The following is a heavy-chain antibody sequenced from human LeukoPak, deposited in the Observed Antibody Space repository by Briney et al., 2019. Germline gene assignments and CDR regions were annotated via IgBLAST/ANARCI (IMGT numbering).Heavy chain of an antibody. J-gene: IGHJ4*02. V-gene: IGHV3-23*01. CDR2: ISGSGGST. Sequence: GGSLRLSCAASGFTFSSYAMSWVRQARGKGLEWVSAISGSGGSTYYADSVKGRFTISRDNSKNTLYLQMNSLRAEDTAVYYCAKVKPLRYYGSGSYPYFDYWGQGTLVTVSS. CDR3: AKVKPLRYYGSGSYPYFDY. D-gene: IGHD3-10*01. CDR1: GFTFSSYA.